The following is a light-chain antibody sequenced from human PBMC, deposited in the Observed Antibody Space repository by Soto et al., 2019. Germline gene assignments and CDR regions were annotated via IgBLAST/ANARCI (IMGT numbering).Light chain of an antibody. CDR1: QRVTGGY. V-gene: IGKV3-20*01. Sequence: VLTQSPGTLSLSPGERATLSCRATQRVTGGYLAWYQQKPGQAPRLLIYGASARATDIPERFSGSGSGTEFTLTISRLEPEDFAVYYCQQYGTSPSWTFGQGTKVEVK. CDR3: QQYGTSPSWT. J-gene: IGKJ1*01. CDR2: GAS.